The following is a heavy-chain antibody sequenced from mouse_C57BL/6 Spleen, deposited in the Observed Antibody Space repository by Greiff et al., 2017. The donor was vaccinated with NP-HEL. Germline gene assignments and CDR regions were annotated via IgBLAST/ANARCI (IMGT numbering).Heavy chain of an antibody. CDR1: GFNIKNTY. CDR3: ARPIYDDYDALAY. V-gene: IGHV14-3*01. J-gene: IGHJ3*01. D-gene: IGHD2-4*01. CDR2: IDPANGNT. Sequence: DVQLQESVAELVRPGASVKLSCTASGFNIKNTYMHWVKQRPEQGLEWIGRIDPANGNTKYAPKFQGKATITADTSSNTAYLQLSSLTSEDTAIYYCARPIYDDYDALAYWGQGTPVTVSA.